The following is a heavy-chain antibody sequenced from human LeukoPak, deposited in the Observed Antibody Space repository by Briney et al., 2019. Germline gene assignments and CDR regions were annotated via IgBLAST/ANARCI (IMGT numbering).Heavy chain of an antibody. CDR3: ARGDYYGSGSYPDY. Sequence: AETLCXTCXXSGVSINSYYLIWVRQPPGKGLEWVGYIYYSGSSNYNASLKSRVTISVDTSKNQFSLKLSSVTAADTAVYYCARGDYYGSGSYPDYWGQGTLVTVSS. D-gene: IGHD3-10*01. CDR1: GVSINSYY. CDR2: IYYSGSS. V-gene: IGHV4-59*01. J-gene: IGHJ4*02.